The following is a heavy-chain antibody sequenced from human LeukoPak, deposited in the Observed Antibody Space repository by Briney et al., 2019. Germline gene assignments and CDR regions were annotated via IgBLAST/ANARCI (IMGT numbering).Heavy chain of an antibody. Sequence: SETLSLTCKVSGGTINNYYWSWIRQPPGKGLEWIAYTYYSGTAYYNPSLKSRVSISVDTSKNQFSLKLSSVTAADTAVYYCARGDSSSWSFKIWGQGTLVTVSS. D-gene: IGHD6-13*01. CDR3: ARGDSSSWSFKI. V-gene: IGHV4-59*12. CDR2: TYYSGTA. CDR1: GGTINNYY. J-gene: IGHJ4*02.